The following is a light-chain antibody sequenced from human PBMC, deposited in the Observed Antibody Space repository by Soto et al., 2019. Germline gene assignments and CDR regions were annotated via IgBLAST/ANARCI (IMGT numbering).Light chain of an antibody. CDR1: QGIRSD. V-gene: IGKV1-17*01. CDR3: LQHNSYPWT. CDR2: AAS. J-gene: IGKJ1*01. Sequence: DLHITQTPSYLYPFLGDTVTITCLASQGIRSDLAGYQQKPGKAPKRLIYAASSLQSGVPSRFSGSVSGTEFTLTISSLQPEDFATYDCLQHNSYPWTFGQGTPVEIK.